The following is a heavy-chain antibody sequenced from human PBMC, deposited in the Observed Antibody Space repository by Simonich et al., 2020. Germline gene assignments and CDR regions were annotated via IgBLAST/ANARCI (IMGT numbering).Heavy chain of an antibody. CDR1: GYTFTSYG. Sequence: QVQLVQSGAEVKTPGAAVKVSCKASGYTFTSYGISWVRQAPGQGLEWKGWNSAYKGNTNYAQKLQGRVTMTTETSTSTAYMELRSLRSDDTAVYYCARASRGTWWYYYFDYWGQGTLVTVSS. CDR2: NSAYKGNT. V-gene: IGHV1-18*01. J-gene: IGHJ4*02. D-gene: IGHD2-15*01. CDR3: ARASRGTWWYYYFDY.